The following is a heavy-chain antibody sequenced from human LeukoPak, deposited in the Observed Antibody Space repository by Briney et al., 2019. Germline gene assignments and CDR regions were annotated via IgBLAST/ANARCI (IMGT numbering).Heavy chain of an antibody. D-gene: IGHD2-2*01. CDR1: GGSISSSNW. V-gene: IGHV4-4*02. J-gene: IGHJ5*02. Sequence: PSGTLSLTCAVSGGSISSSNWWSWVRQPPGKGLEWIGEIYHSGSTNYNPSLKSRVTISVDKPKNQFSLKLSSVTAADTAVYYCARIYCSSTSCYASSWGQGTLVTVSS. CDR3: ARIYCSSTSCYASS. CDR2: IYHSGST.